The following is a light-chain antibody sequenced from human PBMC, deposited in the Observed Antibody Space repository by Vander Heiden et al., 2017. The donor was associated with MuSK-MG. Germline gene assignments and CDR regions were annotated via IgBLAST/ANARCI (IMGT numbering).Light chain of an antibody. CDR2: SNS. J-gene: IGLJ2*01. CDR1: GSNLGARYA. Sequence: QSVLTQPPSVSGPPRQRVPIPCSACGSNLGARYAIPWYQQLPGTAPKPLVYSNSNRHSGVADRFSGSKSGTSASLAITGLRAEDEDDYYCESCYSSRSGYVVFGGGTKLTVL. V-gene: IGLV1-40*01. CDR3: ESCYSSRSGYVV.